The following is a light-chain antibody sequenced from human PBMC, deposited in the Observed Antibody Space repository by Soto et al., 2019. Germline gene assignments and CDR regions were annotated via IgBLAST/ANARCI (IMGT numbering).Light chain of an antibody. CDR3: QQRNTWPPIN. Sequence: EIVLTHSPVTLSFSPVERATLSFSSSQSVRTYLAWYQVKPGQAPRLLIYDASRRASGVPARFSGSGSGTDFTLTISSLEPEDFALYYCQQRNTWPPINFGQGTRLEIK. J-gene: IGKJ5*01. CDR2: DAS. V-gene: IGKV3-11*01. CDR1: QSVRTY.